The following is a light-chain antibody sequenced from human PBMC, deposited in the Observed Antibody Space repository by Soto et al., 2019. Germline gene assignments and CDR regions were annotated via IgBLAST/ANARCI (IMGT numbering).Light chain of an antibody. CDR2: KVS. V-gene: IGKV1-5*03. CDR1: QSISSW. CDR3: QQYNSYPVT. J-gene: IGKJ2*01. Sequence: DIQMTQSPSTLSASVGDRVTITCRASQSISSWLAWYQQKPGKAPKILIYKVSNLESGVPSRFSGSGSGTEFTLTISSLKSDDFATYYCQQYNSYPVTFGQGTKLEIK.